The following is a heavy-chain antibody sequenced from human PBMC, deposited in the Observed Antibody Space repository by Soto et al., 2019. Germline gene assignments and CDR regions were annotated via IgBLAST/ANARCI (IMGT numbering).Heavy chain of an antibody. CDR1: GYTSTSYY. V-gene: IGHV1-46*01. D-gene: IGHD2-2*02. CDR2: INPSGGST. J-gene: IGHJ5*02. Sequence: ASVKVSCKASGYTSTSYYMHWVRQAPGQGLEWMGIINPSGGSTSYAQKFQGRVTMTRDTSTSTVYMELSSLRSEDTAAYYCARDRGAVVVPAAIFTSGRKKNWFDPWGQGTLVTVSS. CDR3: ARDRGAVVVPAAIFTSGRKKNWFDP.